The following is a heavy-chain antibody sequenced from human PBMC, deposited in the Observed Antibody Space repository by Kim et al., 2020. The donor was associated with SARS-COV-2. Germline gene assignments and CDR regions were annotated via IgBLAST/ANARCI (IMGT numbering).Heavy chain of an antibody. D-gene: IGHD3-9*01. CDR3: ARDRGYYDILTGYTNWFDP. J-gene: IGHJ5*02. V-gene: IGHV3-11*05. Sequence: GRFTISRDNAKNSLYLQMNSLRAEDTAVYYCARDRGYYDILTGYTNWFDPWGQGTLVTVSS.